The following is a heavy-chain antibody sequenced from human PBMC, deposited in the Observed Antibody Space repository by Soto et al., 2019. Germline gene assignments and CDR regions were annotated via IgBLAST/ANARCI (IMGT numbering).Heavy chain of an antibody. V-gene: IGHV4-34*01. D-gene: IGHD4-17*01. J-gene: IGHJ4*02. Sequence: PSETLSLTCAVYGGSFSGYYWSWIRQPPGKGLEWIGEINHSGSTNYNPSLKSRVTISVDTSKNQFSLKLSSVTAADTAVYYCARRTYYGDYPFDYWGQGTLVTVSS. CDR1: GGSFSGYY. CDR2: INHSGST. CDR3: ARRTYYGDYPFDY.